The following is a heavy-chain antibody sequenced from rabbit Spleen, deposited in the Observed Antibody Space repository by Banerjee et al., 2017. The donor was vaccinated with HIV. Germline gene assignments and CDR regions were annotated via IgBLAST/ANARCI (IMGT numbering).Heavy chain of an antibody. V-gene: IGHV1S47*01. J-gene: IGHJ6*01. CDR2: IDPVFGTT. CDR1: GFDFSSYG. CDR3: ARGGGL. Sequence: EESGGGLVQPEGSLKLSCKASGFDFSSYGVSWVRQAPGKGLEWIGYIDPVFGTTNYASWVNGRFTISSHNAQNTLYLQLSSLTAADTATYFCARGGGLWGPGTLVTVS.